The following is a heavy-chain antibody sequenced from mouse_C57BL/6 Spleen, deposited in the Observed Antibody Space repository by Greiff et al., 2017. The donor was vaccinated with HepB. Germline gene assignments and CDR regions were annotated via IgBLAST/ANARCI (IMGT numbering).Heavy chain of an antibody. Sequence: VQLKQSGAELVRPGASVKLSCTASGFNIKDDYMHWVKQRPEQGLEWIGWIDPENGDTEYASKFQGKATITADTSSNTAYLQLSSLTSEDTAVYYCTAFITTAPYAMDYWGQGTSVTVSS. CDR1: GFNIKDDY. D-gene: IGHD1-1*01. CDR2: IDPENGDT. CDR3: TAFITTAPYAMDY. V-gene: IGHV14-4*01. J-gene: IGHJ4*01.